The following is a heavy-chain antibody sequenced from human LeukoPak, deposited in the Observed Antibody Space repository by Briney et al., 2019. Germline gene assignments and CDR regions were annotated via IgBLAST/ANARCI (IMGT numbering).Heavy chain of an antibody. CDR3: ARDDTVTTRVGCID. J-gene: IGHJ4*02. Sequence: PGGSLRLSCAASGFIFSSYGMRGVRQAPGKGLEWVANIKQDGSEKYYVDSVKGRFTISRGNAKNSLYLQMNSLRAEDTAVYYCARDDTVTTRVGCIDWGQGTLVTVSS. CDR1: GFIFSSYG. D-gene: IGHD4-17*01. CDR2: IKQDGSEK. V-gene: IGHV3-7*01.